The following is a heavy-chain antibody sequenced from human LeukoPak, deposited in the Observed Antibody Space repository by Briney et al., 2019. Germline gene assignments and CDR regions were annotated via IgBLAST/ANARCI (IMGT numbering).Heavy chain of an antibody. CDR2: ITGGHYAT. D-gene: IGHD4-17*01. V-gene: IGHV3-23*01. Sequence: GGSLRLSCAASGFSFSSFAMTWVRQAPGKGLEWVSSITGGHYATYNTDSVKGRFTISRDNAKNTLYLQMNSRRADDTAIYYCTKDPNGDYIGAFDPWGQGTLVTVSS. CDR3: TKDPNGDYIGAFDP. J-gene: IGHJ5*02. CDR1: GFSFSSFA.